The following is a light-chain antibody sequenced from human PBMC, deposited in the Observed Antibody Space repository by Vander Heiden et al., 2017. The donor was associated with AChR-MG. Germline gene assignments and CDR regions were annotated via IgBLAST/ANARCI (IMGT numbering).Light chain of an antibody. CDR3: QQRSNWYT. V-gene: IGKV3-11*01. J-gene: IGKJ2*01. Sequence: EIVLTQSPATLSLSPGERATLSRRPSQSVSSYLAWYQQKPGQAPRLLIYDASNRATGIPARFSGSGSGTDFTLTISSLEPEDFAVYYCQQRSNWYTFGQGTKLEIK. CDR1: QSVSSY. CDR2: DAS.